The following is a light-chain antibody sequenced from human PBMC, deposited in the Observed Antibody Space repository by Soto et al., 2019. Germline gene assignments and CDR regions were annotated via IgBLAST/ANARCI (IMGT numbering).Light chain of an antibody. Sequence: DIPMTQSPSTLSASVADRVRLPRRASQSISSWLAWHQQKPGKAPKLLIYKASSLESGVPSSFSGSGSGTEFPLTIRRLNPDYFATYDCQQYNSYSTFGQGTKVDIK. V-gene: IGKV1-5*03. J-gene: IGKJ1*01. CDR1: QSISSW. CDR3: QQYNSYST. CDR2: KAS.